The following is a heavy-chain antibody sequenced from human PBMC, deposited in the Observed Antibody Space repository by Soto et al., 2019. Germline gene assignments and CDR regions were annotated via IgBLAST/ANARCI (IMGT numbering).Heavy chain of an antibody. D-gene: IGHD5-12*01. CDR3: ARDSRIEMATDVLEI. J-gene: IGHJ3*02. CDR2: XXYXXSX. V-gene: IGHV4-59*01. Sequence: PSETQSLTCTVSGGSIRSYYWSCIRQPPGKRLEWXGYXXYXXSXXXXXSXXXRVTISVDTSKNQFSLKLSYVTAADTAVYYCARDSRIEMATDVLEIWGKGTLVT. CDR1: GGSIRSYY.